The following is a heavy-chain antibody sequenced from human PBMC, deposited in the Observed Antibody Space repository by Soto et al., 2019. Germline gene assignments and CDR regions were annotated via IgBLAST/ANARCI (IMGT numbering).Heavy chain of an antibody. D-gene: IGHD3-22*01. CDR3: ARDKYDSSSYYYYGMDV. CDR1: GLTVSGNY. Sequence: EVQLVESGGGLVQPGVSLRLSCAASGLTVSGNYMSWVRQAPGKGLEWVSVLYSGGNTKYADSVKGRFTIYRDNSKNTLYLQMNSLRAEDTAVYFCARDKYDSSSYYYYGMDVWGQGTTVTVSS. CDR2: LYSGGNT. J-gene: IGHJ6*02. V-gene: IGHV3-66*01.